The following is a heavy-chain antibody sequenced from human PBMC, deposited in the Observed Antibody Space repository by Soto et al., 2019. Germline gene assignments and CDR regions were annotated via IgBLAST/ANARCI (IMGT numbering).Heavy chain of an antibody. CDR3: AKAEGIVLMVYASYFDY. CDR2: ISGSGGST. Sequence: PGGSLRLSCAASGFTFSSYAMSWVRQAPGKGLEWVSAISGSGGSTYYADSVKGRFTISRDNSKNTLYLQMNSLRAEDTAVYYCAKAEGIVLMVYASYFDYWGQGTLVTVSS. J-gene: IGHJ4*02. V-gene: IGHV3-23*01. D-gene: IGHD2-8*01. CDR1: GFTFSSYA.